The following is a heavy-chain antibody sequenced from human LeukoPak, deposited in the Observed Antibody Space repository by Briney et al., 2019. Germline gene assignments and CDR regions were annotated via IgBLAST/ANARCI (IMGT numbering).Heavy chain of an antibody. CDR2: INHSGST. D-gene: IGHD3-22*01. Sequence: SETLSLTCAVYGGSFSGFYWSWIRQPPGKGLEWIEEINHSGSTNYNPSLKSRVTISVDTSKNQFSLKLSSVTAADTAVYYCALDSSGYSKNRDYWGQGTLVTVSS. V-gene: IGHV4-34*01. J-gene: IGHJ4*02. CDR3: ALDSSGYSKNRDY. CDR1: GGSFSGFY.